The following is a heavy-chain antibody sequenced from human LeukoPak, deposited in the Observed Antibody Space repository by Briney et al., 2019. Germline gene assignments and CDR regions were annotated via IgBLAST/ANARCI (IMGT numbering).Heavy chain of an antibody. CDR1: GGSISSGDYY. V-gene: IGHV4-30-4*08. J-gene: IGHJ6*02. D-gene: IGHD3-3*01. CDR3: AGLGVTQQYYYGMDV. Sequence: SQTLSLTCTVSGGSISSGDYYWSWIRQPPGKGLEWIGEINHSGSTNYNPSLKSRVTISVDTSKNQFSLKLSSVTAADTAVYYCAGLGVTQQYYYGMDVWGQGTTVTVSS. CDR2: INHSGST.